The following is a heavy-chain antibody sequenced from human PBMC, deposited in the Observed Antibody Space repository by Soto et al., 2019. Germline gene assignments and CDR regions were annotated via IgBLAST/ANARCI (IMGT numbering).Heavy chain of an antibody. V-gene: IGHV4-4*02. J-gene: IGHJ3*02. Sequence: PSETLSLTCAVSSGSISSSNWWSWVRQPPGKGLEWIGEIYHSGSTNYNPSLKSRVTISVDKSKNQFSLKLSSVTAADTAVYYCAMCDYSNDWDHAFDIWGQGTSVTVSS. D-gene: IGHD4-4*01. CDR3: AMCDYSNDWDHAFDI. CDR2: IYHSGST. CDR1: SGSISSSNW.